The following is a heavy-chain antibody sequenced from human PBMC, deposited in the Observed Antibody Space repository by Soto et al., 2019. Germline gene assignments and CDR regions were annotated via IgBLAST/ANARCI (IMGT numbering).Heavy chain of an antibody. CDR2: ISSGSSNI. D-gene: IGHD2-15*01. CDR3: ASATVVAATFDF. Sequence: GSLRLSCAASGFAFRSYNMNWVRQAPGKGLEWVASISSGSSNIYYADSVKGRFTISRDNAKNSLFLQMDSLRAEDSAVYYCASATVVAATFDFWGQGTLVTVSS. J-gene: IGHJ4*02. CDR1: GFAFRSYN. V-gene: IGHV3-21*01.